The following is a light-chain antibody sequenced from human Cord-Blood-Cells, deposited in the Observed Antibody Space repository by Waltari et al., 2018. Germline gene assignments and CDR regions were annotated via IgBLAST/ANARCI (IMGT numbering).Light chain of an antibody. CDR2: EGS. Sequence: QSALTQPASVSGSPGQSLTLYCTGTSSDVGSYNLVSWYQQHPGKAPKLMIYEGSKRPSGVSNRFSGSKSGNTASLTISGLQAEDEADYYCCSYAGSSTVVFGGGTKLTVL. CDR3: CSYAGSSTVV. V-gene: IGLV2-23*01. J-gene: IGLJ2*01. CDR1: SSDVGSYNL.